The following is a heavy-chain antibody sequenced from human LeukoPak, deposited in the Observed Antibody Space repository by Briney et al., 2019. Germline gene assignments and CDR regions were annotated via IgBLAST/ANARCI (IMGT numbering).Heavy chain of an antibody. J-gene: IGHJ6*02. Sequence: GASVKVSCKASGGTFSSYAISWVRQAPGQGLEWMGGIIPIFGTANYAQKFQGRVTITAGESTSTAYMELSSLRSEDTAVYYCARRQLVAPNCYYYGMDVWGQGTTVTVSS. CDR2: IIPIFGTA. CDR3: ARRQLVAPNCYYYGMDV. CDR1: GGTFSSYA. V-gene: IGHV1-69*13. D-gene: IGHD6-6*01.